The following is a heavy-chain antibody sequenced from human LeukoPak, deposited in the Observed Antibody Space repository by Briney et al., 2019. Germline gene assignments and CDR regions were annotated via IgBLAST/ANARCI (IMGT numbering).Heavy chain of an antibody. CDR3: ARAHDVDTAMTDY. CDR2: IIPIFGTA. J-gene: IGHJ4*02. D-gene: IGHD5-18*01. V-gene: IGHV1-69*13. Sequence: SVKVSCKASAGTFSSYAISWVRQAPGQGLEGVGGIIPIFGTANYAQKFQGRVTITADESTSTAYMELSSLRSEDTAVYYCARAHDVDTAMTDYWGQGTLVTVSS. CDR1: AGTFSSYA.